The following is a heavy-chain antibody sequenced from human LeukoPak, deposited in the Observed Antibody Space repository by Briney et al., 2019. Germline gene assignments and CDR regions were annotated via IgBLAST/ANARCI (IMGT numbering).Heavy chain of an antibody. D-gene: IGHD6-13*01. J-gene: IGHJ4*02. V-gene: IGHV3-21*01. CDR1: GFTFSSYG. CDR3: ARVYGSSWYFDY. Sequence: PGGSLRLSCAASGFTFSSYGMSWVRQAPGKGLEWVSSISSSSYIYYADSVKGRFTISRDNAKNSLYLQMNSLRAEDTAVYYCARVYGSSWYFDYWGQGTLVTVSS. CDR2: ISSSSYI.